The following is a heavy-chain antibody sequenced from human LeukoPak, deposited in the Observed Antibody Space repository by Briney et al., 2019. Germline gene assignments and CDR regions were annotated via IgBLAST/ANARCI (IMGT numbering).Heavy chain of an antibody. CDR1: GGSISSHY. Sequence: MTSETLSLTCSVPGGSISSHYWSWIQQPPGKGLEWIGSYHYSGSTNYNHSLKSRFTISVDTSKNQFSLKLSSVTAADTAVYYCARDDDYYDSSGYYPGAFDIWGQGTMVTVSS. D-gene: IGHD3-22*01. J-gene: IGHJ3*02. CDR3: ARDDDYYDSSGYYPGAFDI. V-gene: IGHV4-59*11. CDR2: YHYSGST.